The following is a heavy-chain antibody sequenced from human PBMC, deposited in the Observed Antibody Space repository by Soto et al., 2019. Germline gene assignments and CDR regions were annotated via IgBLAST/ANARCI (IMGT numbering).Heavy chain of an antibody. Sequence: SETLSLTCTVSGGSVSNFYWNWIGQPAGKRLEWVGRIYTSGSTNCNPSLRSRVTMSIATSRNQSYPKLNSVTAADTAVYYGARGCYIDGWFDPWGQGTLVTVSS. J-gene: IGHJ5*02. V-gene: IGHV4-4*07. CDR1: GGSVSNFY. D-gene: IGHD3-16*02. CDR2: IYTSGST. CDR3: ARGCYIDGWFDP.